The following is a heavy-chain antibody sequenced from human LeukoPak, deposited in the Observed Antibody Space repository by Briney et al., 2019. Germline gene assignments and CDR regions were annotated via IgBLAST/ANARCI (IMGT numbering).Heavy chain of an antibody. CDR1: GYTLTELS. V-gene: IGHV1-2*02. CDR3: ARDSGEVPDY. J-gene: IGHJ4*02. Sequence: ASVKVSCKVSGYTLTELSMHWVRQAPGQGLEWMGWLNPNNGGTKYAQNFQGRVTMTRDTSISTAYMELDRLRFDDTAVYYCARDSGEVPDYWGQGTLVTVSS. CDR2: LNPNNGGT. D-gene: IGHD3-10*01.